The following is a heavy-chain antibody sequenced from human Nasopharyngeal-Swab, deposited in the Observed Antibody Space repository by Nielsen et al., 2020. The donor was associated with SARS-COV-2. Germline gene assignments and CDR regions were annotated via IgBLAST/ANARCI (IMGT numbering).Heavy chain of an antibody. CDR3: ARGAAAGMNY. CDR2: IWFDGSNK. J-gene: IGHJ4*02. CDR1: GFTFSSYG. D-gene: IGHD6-13*01. Sequence: LSLTCAASGFTFSSYGMHWVRQAPGKGLEWVAVIWFDGSNKFYADSVKGRFTISRDNSKNTLYLQMNSLRAEDTAVYYCARGAAAGMNYWGQGTLVTVSS. V-gene: IGHV3-33*01.